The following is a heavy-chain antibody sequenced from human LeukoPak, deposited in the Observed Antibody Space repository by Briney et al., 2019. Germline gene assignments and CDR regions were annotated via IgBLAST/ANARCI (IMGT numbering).Heavy chain of an antibody. CDR1: GFTFSSYA. D-gene: IGHD4-11*01. CDR3: ARGVTVTTERRDWFDP. CDR2: ISYDGSNK. Sequence: GGSLRLSCAASGFTFSSYATHWVRQAPGKGLEWVAVISYDGSNKYYADSVKGRFTISRDNSKNTLYLQMNSLRAEDTAVYYCARGVTVTTERRDWFDPWGQGTLVTVSS. V-gene: IGHV3-30*04. J-gene: IGHJ5*02.